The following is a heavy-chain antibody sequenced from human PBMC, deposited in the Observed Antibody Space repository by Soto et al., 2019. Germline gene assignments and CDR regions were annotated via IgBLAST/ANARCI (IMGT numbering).Heavy chain of an antibody. J-gene: IGHJ4*02. D-gene: IGHD5-18*01. CDR2: ISGSDGGT. Sequence: EVQLLESGGGLVQPGGSLRLSCAASGFTFNTYAMSWVRQAPGKGLEWVSAISGSDGGTYYADSVKGRFTISRDNSKNTLYLQMNSLRAEDTAVYYCARMDTAMVMAFDYWGQGTLVTVSS. V-gene: IGHV3-23*01. CDR3: ARMDTAMVMAFDY. CDR1: GFTFNTYA.